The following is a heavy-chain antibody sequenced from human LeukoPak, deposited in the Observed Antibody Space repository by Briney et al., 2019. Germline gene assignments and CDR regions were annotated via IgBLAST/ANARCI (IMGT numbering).Heavy chain of an antibody. J-gene: IGHJ6*03. CDR2: FDPEDGET. Sequence: GASVKVSCKVSGYALTELSMHWVRRAPGKGLEWMGGFDPEDGETIYAQKFQGRVTMTEDTSTDTAYMELSSLGSEDTAVYYCATSSIAAPNFYMDVWGKGTTVTVSS. CDR1: GYALTELS. D-gene: IGHD6-6*01. V-gene: IGHV1-24*01. CDR3: ATSSIAAPNFYMDV.